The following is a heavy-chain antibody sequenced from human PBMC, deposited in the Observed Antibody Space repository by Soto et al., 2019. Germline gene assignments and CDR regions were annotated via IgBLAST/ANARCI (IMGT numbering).Heavy chain of an antibody. J-gene: IGHJ4*02. D-gene: IGHD3-16*01. CDR2: IITIFGTA. V-gene: IGHV1-69*01. CDR3: ARDGWRHSGGIDY. Sequence: QVQLVQSGAEVKKPGSSVKVSCKASGGTFSSYSINWVRQAPGQGLEWMGEIITIFGTANYAQKFQGRVTITADESTSTAYMELSSLRSEDTAVYYGARDGWRHSGGIDYGGQGTLVTVSS. CDR1: GGTFSSYS.